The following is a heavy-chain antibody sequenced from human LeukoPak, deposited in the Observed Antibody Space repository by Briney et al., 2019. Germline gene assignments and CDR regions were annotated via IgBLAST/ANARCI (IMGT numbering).Heavy chain of an antibody. Sequence: ASVKVSCKASGYTFTNYYMHWVRQAPGRGLEWMGIIDPSGGSTTYAQNFQGRVTMTRDTSTSTVYMNLTSLRSEDTAVYYCARSEFSRAIYFDPWGQGTLLTVSS. CDR2: IDPSGGST. J-gene: IGHJ5*02. CDR3: ARSEFSRAIYFDP. V-gene: IGHV1-46*01. CDR1: GYTFTNYY. D-gene: IGHD6-6*01.